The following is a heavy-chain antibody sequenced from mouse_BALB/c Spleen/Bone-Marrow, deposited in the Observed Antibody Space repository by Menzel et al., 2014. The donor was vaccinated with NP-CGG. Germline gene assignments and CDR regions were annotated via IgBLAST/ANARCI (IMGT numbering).Heavy chain of an antibody. V-gene: IGHV5-12-2*01. D-gene: IGHD1-2*01. CDR3: ARRYDYGYGPFAY. Sequence: EVQGVESGGGLVQPGGSLKLSCAASGFTFSNYTMSWIRQTPEKRLEWVAYISNGGGTTYYPDTVKGRFTISRDNAKNTLYLQMSSLKSEDTAMYYCARRYDYGYGPFAYWGQGTLATVSA. J-gene: IGHJ3*01. CDR1: GFTFSNYT. CDR2: ISNGGGTT.